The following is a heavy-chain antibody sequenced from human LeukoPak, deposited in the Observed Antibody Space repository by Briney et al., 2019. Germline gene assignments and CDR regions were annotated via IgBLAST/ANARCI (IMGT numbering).Heavy chain of an antibody. J-gene: IGHJ6*02. CDR3: ALVSSSSKLYYYGMDV. Sequence: SETLSLTCTVSGGSISSYYWSWIRQPAGKGLEWIGRIYTSGSTNYNPSLKSRVTMSVDTSKNQFSLKLSSVTAADTAVYYCALVSSSSKLYYYGMDVWGQGTTVTVSS. CDR1: GGSISSYY. D-gene: IGHD6-13*01. CDR2: IYTSGST. V-gene: IGHV4-4*07.